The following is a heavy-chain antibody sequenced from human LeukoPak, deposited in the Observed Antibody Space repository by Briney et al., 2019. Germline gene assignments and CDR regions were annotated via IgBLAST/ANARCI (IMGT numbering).Heavy chain of an antibody. Sequence: GRSLRLSCAASGFTFSSYAMHWVRQAPGKGLEWVAVISYDGSNKYYADSVKGRFTISRDNSKNTLYLQMNSLRAEDTAVYYCARDRIAAAVLDYWGQGTLVTVSS. V-gene: IGHV3-30*04. D-gene: IGHD6-13*01. CDR3: ARDRIAAAVLDY. CDR1: GFTFSSYA. CDR2: ISYDGSNK. J-gene: IGHJ4*02.